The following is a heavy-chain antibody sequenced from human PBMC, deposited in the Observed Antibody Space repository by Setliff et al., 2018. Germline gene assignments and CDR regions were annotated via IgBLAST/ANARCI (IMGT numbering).Heavy chain of an antibody. CDR1: GFTFDNYE. CDR2: ISSVGSMI. J-gene: IGHJ4*02. D-gene: IGHD3-10*01. Sequence: GGSLRLSCAASGFTFDNYEMNWVRQAPGKGLEWLSYISSVGSMIYYADSVKGRFTISRDNAKNSLYLQMNSLRAEDTAVYYCRLWFGELSRDYWGPGTLVTVSS. CDR3: RLWFGELSRDY. V-gene: IGHV3-48*03.